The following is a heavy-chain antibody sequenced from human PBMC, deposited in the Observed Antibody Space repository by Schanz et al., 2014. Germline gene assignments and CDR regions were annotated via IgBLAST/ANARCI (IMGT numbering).Heavy chain of an antibody. J-gene: IGHJ6*02. Sequence: QVQLVESGGGVVQPGRSLRLSCAAYGFTLSSHAMHWVRQAPGKGLEWVAVISYDGSNKYYADSVKGRFTISRDNSENTLYLQMNSLSADDTAVFYCAKGMGYCSGGTCYDYYYYGLDVWGQGTTVTVSS. V-gene: IGHV3-30-3*01. D-gene: IGHD2-15*01. CDR3: AKGMGYCSGGTCYDYYYYGLDV. CDR1: GFTLSSHA. CDR2: ISYDGSNK.